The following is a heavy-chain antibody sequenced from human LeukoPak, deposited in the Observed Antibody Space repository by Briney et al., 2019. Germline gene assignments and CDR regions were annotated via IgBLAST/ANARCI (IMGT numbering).Heavy chain of an antibody. J-gene: IGHJ6*03. Sequence: PGGSLRLSCAASGFTFSSYWMHWVRQAPGKGLGWVSRINSDGSSTSYADSVKGRFTISRDNAKNTLYLQMNSLRAEDTAVYYCTRCRGSSSDYYYYYMDVWSKGTTVTVSS. V-gene: IGHV3-74*01. CDR3: TRCRGSSSDYYYYYMDV. CDR1: GFTFSSYW. D-gene: IGHD6-6*01. CDR2: INSDGSST.